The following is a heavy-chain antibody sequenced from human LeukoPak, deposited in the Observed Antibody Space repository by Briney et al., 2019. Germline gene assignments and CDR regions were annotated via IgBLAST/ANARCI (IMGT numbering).Heavy chain of an antibody. CDR2: IKQDGSEK. CDR1: GFTFSSYW. CDR3: ARVRLDSPLIDYFDN. Sequence: GGSLRLSCAASGFTFSSYWMSWVRQAPGKGLEWVANIKQDGSEKYYVDSVKGRFTISRDNAKNSLYLQMNSLRAEDTAVYYCARVRLDSPLIDYFDNWGQGSLVTVSS. V-gene: IGHV3-7*01. D-gene: IGHD5-18*01. J-gene: IGHJ4*02.